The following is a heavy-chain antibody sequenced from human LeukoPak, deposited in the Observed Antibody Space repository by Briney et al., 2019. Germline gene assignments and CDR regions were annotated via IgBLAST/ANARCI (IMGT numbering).Heavy chain of an antibody. CDR2: INPSGGST. CDR3: ASSPSYYYGSGDLHPFDY. CDR1: GYTFTSYY. V-gene: IGHV1-46*03. Sequence: ASVKVSCKASGYTFTSYYMHWVRQAPGQGLEWMGIINPSGGSTSYAQKFQGRVTMTRDTSTSTVYMELSSLRSEDTAVYYCASSPSYYYGSGDLHPFDYWGQGTLVTDSS. J-gene: IGHJ4*02. D-gene: IGHD3-10*01.